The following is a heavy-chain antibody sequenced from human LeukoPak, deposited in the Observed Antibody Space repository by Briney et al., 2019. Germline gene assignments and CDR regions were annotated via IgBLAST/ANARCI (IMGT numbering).Heavy chain of an antibody. V-gene: IGHV1-69*05. CDR1: GGTFSSYA. J-gene: IGHJ6*03. CDR2: IISIFGTA. Sequence: SVKVSCKASGGTFSSYAISWVRQAPGQGLEWMGRIISIFGTANYAQKFQGRVTITTDESTSTAYMELGGLRSEDTAVYYCAREAVTTDYYYYYYMDVWGKGTTVTVSS. D-gene: IGHD4-11*01. CDR3: AREAVTTDYYYYYYMDV.